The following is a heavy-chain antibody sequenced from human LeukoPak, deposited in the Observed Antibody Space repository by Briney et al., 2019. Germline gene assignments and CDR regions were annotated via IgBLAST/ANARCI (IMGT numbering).Heavy chain of an antibody. CDR2: ISGSGGST. J-gene: IGHJ4*02. V-gene: IGHV3-23*01. CDR1: GFTLSSYA. D-gene: IGHD3-3*01. Sequence: GGSLRLSCAASGFTLSSYAMSWVRQAPGKGLEWVSAISGSGGSTYYADSVKGRFTISRDNSKNTLYLQMNSLRAEDTAVYYCAKDITILYYIDYWGQGTLVTVSS. CDR3: AKDITILYYIDY.